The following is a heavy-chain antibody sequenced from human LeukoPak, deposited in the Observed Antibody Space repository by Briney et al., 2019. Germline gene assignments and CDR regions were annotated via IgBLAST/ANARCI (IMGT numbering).Heavy chain of an antibody. CDR2: ISPNSGGT. D-gene: IGHD3-3*01. V-gene: IGHV1-2*02. CDR3: ARDSATYDFWSGYYNY. J-gene: IGHJ4*02. Sequence: ASVKVSCKASGYTFTGYYMHWVRQAPGQGLEWMGWISPNSGGTNYAQKFQGRVTMTRDTSISTAYMELSRLRSDDTAVYYCARDSATYDFWSGYYNYWGQGTLVTVSS. CDR1: GYTFTGYY.